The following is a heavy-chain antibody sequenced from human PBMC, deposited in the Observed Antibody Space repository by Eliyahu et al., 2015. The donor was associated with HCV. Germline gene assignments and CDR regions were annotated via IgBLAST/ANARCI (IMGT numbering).Heavy chain of an antibody. CDR2: FDPEDGET. CDR3: ATADYYDSSGYWGY. Sequence: QVQLVQSGAEVKKPGASVKVSCKVSGXXLTEXSMHWXRQAPGKGLEWMGGFDPEDGETIXAQKFQGRVTMTEDTSTDTAYMELSSLRSEDTAVYYCATADYYDSSGYWGYWGQGTLDTVSS. CDR1: GXXLTEXS. D-gene: IGHD3-22*01. V-gene: IGHV1-24*01. J-gene: IGHJ4*02.